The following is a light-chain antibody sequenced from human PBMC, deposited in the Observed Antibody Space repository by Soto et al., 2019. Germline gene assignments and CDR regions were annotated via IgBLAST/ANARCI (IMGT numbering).Light chain of an antibody. CDR1: QGLSTY. J-gene: IGKJ5*01. Sequence: DIQMTQSPSTLSGSVGDRVTITCRASQGLSTYLAWYQQKPGKAPKLLIYAASTLQSGVPSRFSGSGSGTEFTLTISSLQPEDFATYDCQQVYIYPITFGQGTRLEIK. CDR2: AAS. CDR3: QQVYIYPIT. V-gene: IGKV1-9*01.